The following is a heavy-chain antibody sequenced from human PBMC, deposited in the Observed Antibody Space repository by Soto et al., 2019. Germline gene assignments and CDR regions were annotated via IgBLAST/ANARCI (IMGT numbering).Heavy chain of an antibody. CDR3: ARHSLRGYDFATGAPVNWFDP. CDR1: GGSISSSSYY. Sequence: WETLSLTCTVSGGSISSSSYYWGWIRQPPGKGLEWIGSIYYSGSTYYNPSLKSRVTISVDTSKNQFSLKLSSVTAADTAVYYCARHSLRGYDFATGAPVNWFDPWGQGTLVTVSS. D-gene: IGHD3-3*01. V-gene: IGHV4-39*01. CDR2: IYYSGST. J-gene: IGHJ5*02.